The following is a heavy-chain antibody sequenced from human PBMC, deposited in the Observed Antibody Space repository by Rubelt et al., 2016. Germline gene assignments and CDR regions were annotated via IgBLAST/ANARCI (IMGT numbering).Heavy chain of an antibody. CDR2: ITPSSGST. V-gene: IGHV1-46*01. Sequence: QVQLVQSGAEVKKPGASVKVSCKASGYTFTSSYIHWVRQAPGQGLEWMGIITPSSGSTSYAKKFQGRVTMTEDTSTDTAYMELSSLRSEDTAVYYCATAISKQWLVCEYWGQGTLVTVSS. D-gene: IGHD6-19*01. CDR1: GYTFTSSY. J-gene: IGHJ4*02. CDR3: ATAISKQWLVCEY.